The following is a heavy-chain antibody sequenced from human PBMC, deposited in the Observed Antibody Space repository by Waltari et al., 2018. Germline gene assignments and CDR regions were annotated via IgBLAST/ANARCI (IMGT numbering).Heavy chain of an antibody. Sequence: QLQESGPGLVKPSETLSLTWTVSGGSINRHSYYGSWFRQPPGKGLEWIGTLYYNGSPYYNSSLSSRVTISIDTSKNHFSLTLTSVTAADTAVYYCARETAYSSDFWGLGTLVTVSS. CDR1: GGSINRHSYY. CDR3: ARETAYSSDF. D-gene: IGHD4-4*01. J-gene: IGHJ4*02. CDR2: LYYNGSP. V-gene: IGHV4-39*02.